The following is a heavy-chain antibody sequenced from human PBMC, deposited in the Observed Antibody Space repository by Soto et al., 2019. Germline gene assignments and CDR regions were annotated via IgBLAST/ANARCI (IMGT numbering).Heavy chain of an antibody. V-gene: IGHV3-11*01. CDR1: GFSFGDFY. J-gene: IGHJ4*02. Sequence: VQLMEAGGGLVRPGGSLRLSCAASGFSFGDFYMNWVRLDPGRGLEWVSFISSSSITTYYADSVRGRFTTSRDNAQKTLYLHMNNLRADDTAVYFCARETPYDIVPGYSKMYMDSWGPGTQVTV. CDR2: ISSSSITT. D-gene: IGHD3-9*01. CDR3: ARETPYDIVPGYSKMYMDS.